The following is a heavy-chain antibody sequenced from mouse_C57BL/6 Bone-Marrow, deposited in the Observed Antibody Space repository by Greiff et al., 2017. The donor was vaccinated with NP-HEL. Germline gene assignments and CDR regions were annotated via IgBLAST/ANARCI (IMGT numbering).Heavy chain of an antibody. CDR3: TTITTVVASDY. CDR2: IYPGNSDT. V-gene: IGHV1-5*01. D-gene: IGHD1-1*01. J-gene: IGHJ2*01. Sequence: EVQLQQSGTVLARPGASVKMSCKTSGYTFTSYWMHWVKQRPGQGLEWIGAIYPGNSDTSYNQKFKGKAKLTAVTSASTAYMELSSLTNEDSAVYYCTTITTVVASDYWGQGTTLTVSS. CDR1: GYTFTSYW.